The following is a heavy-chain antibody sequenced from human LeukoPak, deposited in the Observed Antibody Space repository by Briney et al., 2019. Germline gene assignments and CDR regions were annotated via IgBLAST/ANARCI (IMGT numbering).Heavy chain of an antibody. D-gene: IGHD3-16*02. V-gene: IGHV4-59*01. CDR3: ARDLSRTNWFDP. J-gene: IGHJ5*02. CDR1: GGSISTYY. Sequence: SETLSLTCNVSGGSISTYYWSWIRQPPGKGLEWIGYIYYSGSTNYNPSLKSRVTISVDTSKNQFSLKLSSVTAADTAVYYCARDLSRTNWFDPWGQGTLVTVSS. CDR2: IYYSGST.